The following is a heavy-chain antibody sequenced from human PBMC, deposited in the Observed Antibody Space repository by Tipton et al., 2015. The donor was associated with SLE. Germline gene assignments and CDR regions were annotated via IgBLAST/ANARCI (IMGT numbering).Heavy chain of an antibody. V-gene: IGHV4-59*01. Sequence: TLSLTCTVPGGSISSYYWSWIRQPPGKGLEWIGYIYYSGSTNYNPSLKSRVTISVDTSKNQFSLKLSSVTAADTAVYYCAREGGNSSGWLVYWGQGTLVPVSS. J-gene: IGHJ4*02. CDR3: AREGGNSSGWLVY. D-gene: IGHD6-19*01. CDR2: IYYSGST. CDR1: GGSISSYY.